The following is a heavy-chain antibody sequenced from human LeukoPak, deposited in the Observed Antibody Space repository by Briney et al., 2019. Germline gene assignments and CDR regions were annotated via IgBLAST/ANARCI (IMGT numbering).Heavy chain of an antibody. V-gene: IGHV3-66*02. CDR2: IYSGGST. CDR3: ARDNSVRDEAWWFNP. Sequence: PGGSLRLSCAASEFSVGSNYMTWVRQAPGKGLEWVSLIYSGGSTYYADSVKGRFTISRDNSKNTLYLQMNSLRPEDTAVYYCARDNSVRDEAWWFNPWGQGTLVTVSS. CDR1: EFSVGSNY. J-gene: IGHJ5*02. D-gene: IGHD5-24*01.